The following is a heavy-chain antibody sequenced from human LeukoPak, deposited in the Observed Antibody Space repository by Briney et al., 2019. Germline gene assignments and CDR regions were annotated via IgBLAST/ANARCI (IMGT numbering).Heavy chain of an antibody. J-gene: IGHJ4*02. Sequence: PGGSLRLSCAASGFTFSSCGMHWVRQAPGKGLEWVAVISYDGSNKYYADSVKGRFTISRDNSKNTLYLQMNSLRAEDTAVYYCAKPLGYCSSTSCYPLGYWGQGTLVTVSS. CDR2: ISYDGSNK. CDR1: GFTFSSCG. V-gene: IGHV3-30*18. D-gene: IGHD2-2*01. CDR3: AKPLGYCSSTSCYPLGY.